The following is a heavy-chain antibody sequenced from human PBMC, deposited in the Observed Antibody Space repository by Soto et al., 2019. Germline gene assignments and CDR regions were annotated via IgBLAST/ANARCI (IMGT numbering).Heavy chain of an antibody. CDR1: GGYISSSSYY. D-gene: IGHD1-1*01. Sequence: PSETLSLTCTVSGGYISSSSYYRGWIRQPPGKGLEWIGSIYYSGSTYYNPSLKSRVTISVDTSKNQFSLKLSSVTAADMAVYYCARQLRRERRFNYWGQGTLVTVSS. CDR3: ARQLRRERRFNY. J-gene: IGHJ4*02. CDR2: IYYSGST. V-gene: IGHV4-39*01.